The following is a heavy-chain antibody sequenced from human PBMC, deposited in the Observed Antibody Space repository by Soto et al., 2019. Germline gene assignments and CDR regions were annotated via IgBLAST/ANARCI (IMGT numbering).Heavy chain of an antibody. D-gene: IGHD3-10*01. CDR3: AKWSGFGDL. CDR1: GFAFSDYS. CDR2: ITGSGGLS. Sequence: GGSLRLSCEASGFAFSDYSITWVRQAPGKGLEYVSGITGSGGLSFYADSVRGRFTVSRDNSKNTVYLQMNSLRLEDTAVYYCAKWSGFGDLWGQGTLVTVSS. V-gene: IGHV3-23*01. J-gene: IGHJ4*02.